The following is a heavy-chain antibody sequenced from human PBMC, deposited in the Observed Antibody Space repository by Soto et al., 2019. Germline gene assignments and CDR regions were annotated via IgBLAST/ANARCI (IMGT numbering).Heavy chain of an antibody. J-gene: IGHJ3*02. D-gene: IGHD2-15*01. Sequence: GASVKVYCTASGYTFTSYYMHWVRQAPGQGLEWMGIINPSGGSTSYAQKFQGRVTMTRDTSTSTVYMELSRLRSEDTAVYYCAIDWGYCSGGSCYPDGAFDNWGQGTMVTVPS. CDR2: INPSGGST. CDR3: AIDWGYCSGGSCYPDGAFDN. V-gene: IGHV1-46*01. CDR1: GYTFTSYY.